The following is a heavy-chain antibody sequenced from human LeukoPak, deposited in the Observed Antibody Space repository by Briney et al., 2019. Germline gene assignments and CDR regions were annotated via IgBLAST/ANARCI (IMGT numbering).Heavy chain of an antibody. Sequence: SETLSLTCTVSGGSISSYYWSWIRQPPGKGLEWIGYIYYSGSTNYNPSLKSRVTISVDTSKNQFSLKLSSVTAADTAVYYCASGTYYYDSTGLRYSYWVLAVGGQGTTAPVS. D-gene: IGHD3-22*01. CDR3: ASGTYYYDSTGLRYSYWVLAV. V-gene: IGHV4-59*08. J-gene: IGHJ6*02. CDR1: GGSISSYY. CDR2: IYYSGST.